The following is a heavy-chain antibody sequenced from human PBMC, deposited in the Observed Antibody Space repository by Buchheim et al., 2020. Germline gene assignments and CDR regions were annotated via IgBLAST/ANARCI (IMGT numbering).Heavy chain of an antibody. CDR3: ARDSHMVRGVIMGIDY. J-gene: IGHJ4*02. Sequence: QVQLVESGGGVVQPGRSLRLSCAASGFTFSSYAMHWVRQAPGKGLEWVAVISYDGSNKYYADSVKGRFTISRDNSKNTLYLQMNSLRAEETAVYYCARDSHMVRGVIMGIDYWGQGTL. D-gene: IGHD3-10*01. CDR1: GFTFSSYA. V-gene: IGHV3-30-3*01. CDR2: ISYDGSNK.